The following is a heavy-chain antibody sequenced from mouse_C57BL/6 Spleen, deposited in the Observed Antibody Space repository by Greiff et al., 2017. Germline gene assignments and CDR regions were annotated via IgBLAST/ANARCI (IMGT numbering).Heavy chain of an antibody. J-gene: IGHJ4*01. D-gene: IGHD2-2*01. Sequence: QVQLQQSGAELVRPGTSVKVSCKASGYAFTNYLIEWVKQRPGQGLEWIGVINPGSGGTNYNEKFKGKATLTADKSSSTAYMQLSSLTSEDSAVYFCARLYYGYDDAMDYWGQGTSVTVSS. CDR1: GYAFTNYL. V-gene: IGHV1-54*01. CDR2: INPGSGGT. CDR3: ARLYYGYDDAMDY.